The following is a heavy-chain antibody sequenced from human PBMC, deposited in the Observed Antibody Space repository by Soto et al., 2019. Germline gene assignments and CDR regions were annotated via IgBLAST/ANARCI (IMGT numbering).Heavy chain of an antibody. V-gene: IGHV3-30*18. CDR1: GFTFSSYG. D-gene: IGHD4-17*01. CDR3: AKAPGTTVPTYYFDY. CDR2: ISYDGSNK. J-gene: IGHJ4*02. Sequence: PGGSLRLSCAASGFTFSSYGMHWVRQAPGKGLEWVAVISYDGSNKYYADSVKGRFTISRDNSKNTLYLQMNSLRAEDTAVYYCAKAPGTTVPTYYFDYWGQGTLVTVSS.